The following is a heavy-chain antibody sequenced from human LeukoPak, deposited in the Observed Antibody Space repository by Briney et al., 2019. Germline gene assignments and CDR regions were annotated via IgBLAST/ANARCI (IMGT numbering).Heavy chain of an antibody. D-gene: IGHD3-22*01. Sequence: GASVKVSCKASGGTFSSYAISWMRQAPGQGLEWMGGIIPIFGTANYAQKFQGRVTITTDESTSTAYMELSSLRSEDTAVYYCARGSLQGLLDYFDYWGQGTLVTVSS. CDR3: ARGSLQGLLDYFDY. J-gene: IGHJ4*02. CDR1: GGTFSSYA. CDR2: IIPIFGTA. V-gene: IGHV1-69*05.